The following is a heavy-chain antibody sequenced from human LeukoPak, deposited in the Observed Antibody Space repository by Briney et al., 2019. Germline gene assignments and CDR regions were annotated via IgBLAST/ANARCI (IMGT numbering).Heavy chain of an antibody. Sequence: PSETLSLTCTVSGGSISSYYWSWVRQPPGKGLEGIGYIYYSGSTNYNPSLKSRVIISVDTSKNQFSLKLSSVTAADTAVYYCARAPRIGYCSSTSCYRAFDIWGQGTMVTVSS. CDR1: GGSISSYY. CDR3: ARAPRIGYCSSTSCYRAFDI. D-gene: IGHD2-2*03. J-gene: IGHJ3*02. CDR2: IYYSGST. V-gene: IGHV4-59*01.